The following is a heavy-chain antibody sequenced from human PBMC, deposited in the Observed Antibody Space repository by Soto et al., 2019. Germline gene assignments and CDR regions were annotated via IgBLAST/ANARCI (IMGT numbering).Heavy chain of an antibody. CDR3: ARFNCISSSCYEGYFDY. V-gene: IGHV1-18*01. Sequence: QVQLVQSGAEVKKPGASVKVSCKTSGYTFTTYGISWVRQAPGQGLEWMGWISTDIGNTNYAQKVQDRVTMTTDTSTSTAYMVLRSLRSDDTAVYYCARFNCISSSCYEGYFDYWGQGTLVTVSS. J-gene: IGHJ4*02. D-gene: IGHD2-2*01. CDR2: ISTDIGNT. CDR1: GYTFTTYG.